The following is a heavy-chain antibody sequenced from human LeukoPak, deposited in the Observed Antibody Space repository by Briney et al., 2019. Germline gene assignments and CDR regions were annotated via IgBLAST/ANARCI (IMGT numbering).Heavy chain of an antibody. CDR3: ARGERDDYSKNFDY. Sequence: ASVTVSCKASGYTFTSYDINWVRQATGQGPEWMGWMNPNSGNTGYAQKFQGRVTITRNTSISTTYMELSSLRSEDTAVYYCARGERDDYSKNFDYWGQGTLVTVSS. CDR2: MNPNSGNT. D-gene: IGHD4-11*01. CDR1: GYTFTSYD. V-gene: IGHV1-8*03. J-gene: IGHJ4*02.